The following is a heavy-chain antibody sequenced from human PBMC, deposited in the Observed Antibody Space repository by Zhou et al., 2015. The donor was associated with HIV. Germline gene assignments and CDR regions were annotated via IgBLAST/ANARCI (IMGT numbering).Heavy chain of an antibody. J-gene: IGHJ6*02. CDR2: INPTGVST. CDR1: GYSFTNNY. D-gene: IGHD3-3*01. CDR3: ARSRGRFLEWLPPYYDGMDV. V-gene: IGHV1-46*01. Sequence: LVQSGTEVKKPGASVKVSCKASGYSFTNNYMHWVRQAPGHGLEWMGVINPTGVSTWYAQKFKGRVTMTRDTSTSTVYMELSSLRSEDTAVYYCARSRGRFLEWLPPYYDGMDVWGQGTTVIVSS.